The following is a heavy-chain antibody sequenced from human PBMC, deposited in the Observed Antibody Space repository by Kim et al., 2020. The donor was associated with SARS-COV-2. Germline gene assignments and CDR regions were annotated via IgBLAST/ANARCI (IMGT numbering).Heavy chain of an antibody. CDR3: ARDTQLIPFDD. CDR1: GFTFDDYA. Sequence: GGSLRLSCAASGFTFDDYAMHWVRQDPGKGLEWVSVIRGDGGGIYYADSVKGRFTISRDNSKNSLYLQMNSLRTEDTALYYCARDTQLIPFDDWGQETLVTVSS. V-gene: IGHV3-43*02. J-gene: IGHJ4*02. D-gene: IGHD2-21*01. CDR2: IRGDGGGI.